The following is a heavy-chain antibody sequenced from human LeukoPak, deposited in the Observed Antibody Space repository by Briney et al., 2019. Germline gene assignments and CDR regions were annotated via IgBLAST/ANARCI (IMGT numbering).Heavy chain of an antibody. CDR1: GFTFSSYA. Sequence: GGSLRLSCSASGFTFSSYAMHWVRQAPGKGLEWVAVISYDGSNIYYADSVKGRFTISRDNSKNTLYLQVNSLRAEDTAVYYCARDYSSGYYRTFDYWGQGTLVTVSS. CDR3: ARDYSSGYYRTFDY. J-gene: IGHJ4*02. D-gene: IGHD3-22*01. V-gene: IGHV3-30*04. CDR2: ISYDGSNI.